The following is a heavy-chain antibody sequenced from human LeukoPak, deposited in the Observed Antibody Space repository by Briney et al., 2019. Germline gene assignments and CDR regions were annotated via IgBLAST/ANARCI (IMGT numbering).Heavy chain of an antibody. D-gene: IGHD1-1*01. V-gene: IGHV3-23*01. CDR2: ISGSGDST. CDR1: RFTFTSYV. J-gene: IGHJ4*02. CDR3: AKNRNWNDVVFDY. Sequence: QPGGSLRLSCAASRFTFTSYVMTWVRQAPGKGLEWVSAISGSGDSTYYADSVKGRFTISRDNSKNTLYLQMNSLRAEDTAVYYCAKNRNWNDVVFDYWGQGTLVTVSS.